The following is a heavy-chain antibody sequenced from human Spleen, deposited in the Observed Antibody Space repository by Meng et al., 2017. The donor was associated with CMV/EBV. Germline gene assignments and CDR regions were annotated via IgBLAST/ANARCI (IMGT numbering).Heavy chain of an antibody. CDR1: GFTFNTYA. CDR3: AKGGAAARGWFDY. D-gene: IGHD2-2*01. CDR2: ISGSGGDT. Sequence: GESLKISCAASGFTFNTYAMTWVRQAPGKGLEWVSAISGSGGDTYYADSVKGRFTISRDNSKNTLYLQMNSLRAEDTAVYYCAKGGAAARGWFDYWGQGTLVTVSS. V-gene: IGHV3-23*01. J-gene: IGHJ4*02.